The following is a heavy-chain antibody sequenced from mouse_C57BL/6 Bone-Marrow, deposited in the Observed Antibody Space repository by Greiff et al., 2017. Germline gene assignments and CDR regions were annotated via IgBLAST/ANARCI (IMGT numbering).Heavy chain of an antibody. J-gene: IGHJ2*01. V-gene: IGHV1-82*01. D-gene: IGHD1-1*01. Sequence: VKLLESGPELVKPGASVKISCKASGYAFSSSWMNWVKQRPGKGLEWIGRIYPGDGDTNYNGKFKGKATLTADKSSSTAYMQLSSLTSEDSAVYFCARGDITTVVAFDYWGQGTTLTVSS. CDR3: ARGDITTVVAFDY. CDR1: GYAFSSSW. CDR2: IYPGDGDT.